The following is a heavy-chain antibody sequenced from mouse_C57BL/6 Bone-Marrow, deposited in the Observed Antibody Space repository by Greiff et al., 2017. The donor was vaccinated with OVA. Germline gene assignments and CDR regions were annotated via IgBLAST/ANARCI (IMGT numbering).Heavy chain of an antibody. J-gene: IGHJ4*01. D-gene: IGHD2-10*01. CDR1: GFSLTSYG. V-gene: IGHV2-5*01. CDR3: ATPYYGKRIYYYAMDY. Sequence: QVQLKESGPGLVQPSQSLSITCTVSGFSLTSYGVHWVRQSPGKGLEWLGVIWRGGSTDYNAAFMSRLSITKDNSKSQVFFKMNSLQADDTAIYYCATPYYGKRIYYYAMDYWGQGTSVTVSS. CDR2: IWRGGST.